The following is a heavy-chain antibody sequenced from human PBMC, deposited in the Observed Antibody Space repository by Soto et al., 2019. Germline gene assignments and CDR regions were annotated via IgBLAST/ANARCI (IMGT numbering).Heavy chain of an antibody. D-gene: IGHD3-16*01. J-gene: IGHJ4*02. CDR2: IWYDGTNK. CDR3: ARMAYIWKPSPFDY. CDR1: GFSFSSYG. V-gene: IGHV3-33*01. Sequence: QVQLAESGGGVAQPGRSLRLSCAASGFSFSSYGMHWVRQAPGKGLEWVAVIWYDGTNKFYTDSVKGRFTISRDNSNNTLYLQMSSLRAEDTAVYYCARMAYIWKPSPFDYWGQGTLVTVSS.